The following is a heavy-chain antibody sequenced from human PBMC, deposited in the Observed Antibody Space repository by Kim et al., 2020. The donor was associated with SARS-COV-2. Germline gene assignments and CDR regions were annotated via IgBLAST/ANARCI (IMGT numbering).Heavy chain of an antibody. J-gene: IGHJ5*02. CDR1: GYTFTSYA. D-gene: IGHD2-2*01. CDR3: ARDRGYCSSTSCHIGWFDP. Sequence: ASVKVSCKASGYTFTSYAMHWVRQAPGQRLEWMGWINAGNGNTKYSQKFQGRVTITRDTSASTAYMELSSLRSEDTAVYYCARDRGYCSSTSCHIGWFDPWGQGTLVTVSS. CDR2: INAGNGNT. V-gene: IGHV1-3*01.